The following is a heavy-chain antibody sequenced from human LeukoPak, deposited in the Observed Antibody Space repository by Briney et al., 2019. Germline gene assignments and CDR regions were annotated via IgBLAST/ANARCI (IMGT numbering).Heavy chain of an antibody. D-gene: IGHD3-10*01. J-gene: IGHJ4*02. CDR1: GFTFSTYS. V-gene: IGHV3-23*01. CDR2: IYANGGST. CDR3: TKDVVPDSAGDLDC. Sequence: GGSLRLSCAASGFTFSTYSMTWVRQGPGKGLEWVSSIYANGGSTFYADSVKGRFTISRDNSKNTLYLQMISLRTEDTAIYYCTKDVVPDSAGDLDCWGQGTLVTVSS.